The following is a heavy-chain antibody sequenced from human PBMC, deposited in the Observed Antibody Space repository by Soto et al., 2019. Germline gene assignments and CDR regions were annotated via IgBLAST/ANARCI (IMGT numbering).Heavy chain of an antibody. CDR2: INAGNGNT. CDR1: GYTFNGYA. D-gene: IGHD6-19*01. Sequence: ASVKVSCKASGYTFNGYAMHWVRQAPGQRLEWMGWINAGNGNTKYSQKFQGRVTITRDTSASTAYMELSSLRSEDTAVYYCARAMAVPADFDYWGQGTLVTVSS. CDR3: ARAMAVPADFDY. V-gene: IGHV1-3*01. J-gene: IGHJ4*02.